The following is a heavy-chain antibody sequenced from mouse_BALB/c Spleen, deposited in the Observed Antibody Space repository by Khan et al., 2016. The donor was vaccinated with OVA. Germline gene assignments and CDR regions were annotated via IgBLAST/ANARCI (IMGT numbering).Heavy chain of an antibody. V-gene: IGHV2-6*02. D-gene: IGHD2-1*01. CDR1: GFSLSTYG. CDR2: IWSDGAS. CDR3: ARGNFYAMDY. Sequence: QMQLKESGPGLVAPSQSLSITCTVSGFSLSTYGVHWVRQPPGKGLEWLIVIWSDGASTYNSALKSRLNITKDNSKSQVFLKMNSLQTDDTAIYYCARGNFYAMDYWGQGTSVTVSS. J-gene: IGHJ4*01.